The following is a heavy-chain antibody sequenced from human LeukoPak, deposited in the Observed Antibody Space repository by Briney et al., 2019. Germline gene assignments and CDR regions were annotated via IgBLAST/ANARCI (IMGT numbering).Heavy chain of an antibody. V-gene: IGHV3-23*01. D-gene: IGHD6-19*01. CDR2: IRGSGGST. Sequence: GGSLRLSCAVSGFTFSSYAMSWVRQAPGKGLEWVAGIRGSGGSTYYADSVKGRFTISRDKSKNTLYLQMNSLRAEDTAVYYCAKQWPVDYWGQGTLVTVSS. CDR3: AKQWPVDY. J-gene: IGHJ4*02. CDR1: GFTFSSYA.